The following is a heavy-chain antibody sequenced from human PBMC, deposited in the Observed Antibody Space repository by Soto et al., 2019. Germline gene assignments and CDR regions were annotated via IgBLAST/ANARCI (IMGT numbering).Heavy chain of an antibody. J-gene: IGHJ4*02. CDR2: INAVNGYP. CDR3: ARRHSSSGGFDF. CDR1: GYTFTNYA. V-gene: IGHV1-3*01. Sequence: QVQLVQSGAEVKKPGASVKVSCKTSGYTFTNYALHWVRQAPGQNFEWMGWINAVNGYPEYSQNFQGRVAFTRDTSATTTHMELRSLISEDTAVYYCARRHSSSGGFDFWGQGTLVTVSS. D-gene: IGHD6-6*01.